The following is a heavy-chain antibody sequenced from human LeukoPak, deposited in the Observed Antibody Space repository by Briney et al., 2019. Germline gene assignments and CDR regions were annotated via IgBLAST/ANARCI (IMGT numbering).Heavy chain of an antibody. CDR1: GASIRSGDYY. V-gene: IGHV4-30-4*01. CDR3: ARDCSGGSCHGAFDI. D-gene: IGHD2-15*01. CDR2: IYDSGST. Sequence: PSETLSLTCTVSGASIRSGDYYWSWIRQPPGKGLEWIGYIYDSGSTYYNPSLKSRITISVDTSENRFSPKLSSVTATDTAVYYCARDCSGGSCHGAFDIWGQGTVVTVSS. J-gene: IGHJ3*02.